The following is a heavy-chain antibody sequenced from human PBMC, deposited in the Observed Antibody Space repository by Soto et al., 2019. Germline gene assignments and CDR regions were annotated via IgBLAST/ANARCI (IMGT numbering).Heavy chain of an antibody. CDR2: MNPNSGNT. Sequence: EASVKVSCKASGYTFTSYDINWVRQATGQGLEWMGWMNPNSGNTGYAQKFQGRVTMTRNTSISTAYMELSSLRSEDTAVYYCARGYTAMGLDAFDIWGQGTMVTVSS. V-gene: IGHV1-8*01. D-gene: IGHD5-18*01. J-gene: IGHJ3*02. CDR1: GYTFTSYD. CDR3: ARGYTAMGLDAFDI.